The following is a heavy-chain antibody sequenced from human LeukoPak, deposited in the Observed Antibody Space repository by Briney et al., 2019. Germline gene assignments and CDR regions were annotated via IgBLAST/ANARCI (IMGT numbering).Heavy chain of an antibody. V-gene: IGHV4-38-2*02. D-gene: IGHD1-26*01. CDR3: AREGVGANDYYYYYYMDV. J-gene: IGHJ6*03. Sequence: PSETLSLTCTVSGYSISSGYYWGRIRQPPGKGLEWIGSIYHSGSTYYNPSLKSRVTISVDTSKNQFSLKLSSVTAADTAVYYCAREGVGANDYYYYYYMDVWGKGTTATVSS. CDR1: GYSISSGYY. CDR2: IYHSGST.